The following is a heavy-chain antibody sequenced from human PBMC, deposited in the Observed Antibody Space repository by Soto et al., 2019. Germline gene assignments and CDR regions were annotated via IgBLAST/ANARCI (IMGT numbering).Heavy chain of an antibody. CDR2: IVPVFGTP. J-gene: IGHJ3*02. D-gene: IGHD3-22*01. V-gene: IGHV1-69*01. Sequence: QVQLMQSGAEVKKPGSSVKVSCKASGGSFPSDTISWVRQAPGQGLEWLGGIVPVFGTPNHAQKFQGRVTISADGSTNTAYMELTSLRPEDTAVYYCTRPSSGSYHDAFDIWGQGTVVTVSS. CDR1: GGSFPSDT. CDR3: TRPSSGSYHDAFDI.